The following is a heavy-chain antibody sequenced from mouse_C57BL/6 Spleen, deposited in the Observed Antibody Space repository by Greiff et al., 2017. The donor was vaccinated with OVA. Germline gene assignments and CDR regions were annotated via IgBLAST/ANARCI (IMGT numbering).Heavy chain of an antibody. V-gene: IGHV1-15*01. CDR2: IDPETGGT. CDR3: TRDYYGSSGGYFDV. Sequence: QVQLQQSGAELVRPGASVTLSCKASGYTFTDYEMHWVKQTPVHGLEWIGAIDPETGGTAYNQKFKGKAILTADKSSSTAYMELRSLTSEDSAVYYCTRDYYGSSGGYFDVWGTGTTVTVSS. CDR1: GYTFTDYE. D-gene: IGHD1-1*01. J-gene: IGHJ1*03.